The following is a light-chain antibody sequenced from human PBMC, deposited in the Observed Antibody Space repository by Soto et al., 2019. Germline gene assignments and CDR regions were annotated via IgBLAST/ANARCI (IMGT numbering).Light chain of an antibody. CDR1: SGDMGSYNR. CDR3: SSYPTINTRACV. Sequence: HSALTQPASVSGSPGQSITISCTGTSGDMGSYNRVSRYQQHPGKAPKLLIYEVTDPPSGVSNRFSGSKSGHTASLPISGHQAEDEAEYYCSSYPTINTRACVFETGTKLT. V-gene: IGLV2-14*01. J-gene: IGLJ1*01. CDR2: EVT.